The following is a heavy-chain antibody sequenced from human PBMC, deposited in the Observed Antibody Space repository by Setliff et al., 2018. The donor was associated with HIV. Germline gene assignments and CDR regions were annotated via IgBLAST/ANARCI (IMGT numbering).Heavy chain of an antibody. V-gene: IGHV4-61*02. CDR2: IYASGSP. J-gene: IGHJ4*02. CDR3: ARAPRYYRGWYIPEYFDN. Sequence: KTSETLSLTCNVSGGSISSVNYYWNWIRQPAGKGLEWIGRIYASGSPTYHSSLESRVTISVDTSKNHFSLRLNSVTAADTAVYFCARAPRYYRGWYIPEYFDNWGEGTLVTVSS. CDR1: GGSISSVNYY. D-gene: IGHD6-19*01.